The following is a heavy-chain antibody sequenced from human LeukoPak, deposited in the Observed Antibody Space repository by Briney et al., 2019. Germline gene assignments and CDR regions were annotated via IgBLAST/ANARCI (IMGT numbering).Heavy chain of an antibody. Sequence: PGGSLRLSCAASGFTFSSYGMSWVRQAPGKGLEWVSAISGSGGSTYYADSVKGRFTISRDNAKKSLYLEMYSLRVEDTAVYYCARDSLSLTSYDSKFDYWGQGTLVTVSS. CDR2: ISGSGGST. CDR1: GFTFSSYG. V-gene: IGHV3-23*01. D-gene: IGHD2-2*01. CDR3: ARDSLSLTSYDSKFDY. J-gene: IGHJ4*02.